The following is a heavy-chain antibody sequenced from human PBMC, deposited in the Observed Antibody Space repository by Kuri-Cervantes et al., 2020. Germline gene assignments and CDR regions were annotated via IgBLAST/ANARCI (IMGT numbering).Heavy chain of an antibody. J-gene: IGHJ4*02. CDR3: ARDAPLRYFDWLLYFDY. D-gene: IGHD3-9*01. Sequence: GGSLRLSCAASGFTFSSYDMHWVRQATGKGLEWVSAIGTAGDTYYPGSVKGRFTISRENAKNSLYLQMNSLRAGDTAVYYCARDAPLRYFDWLLYFDYWGQGTLVTVSS. CDR1: GFTFSSYD. V-gene: IGHV3-13*01. CDR2: IGTAGDT.